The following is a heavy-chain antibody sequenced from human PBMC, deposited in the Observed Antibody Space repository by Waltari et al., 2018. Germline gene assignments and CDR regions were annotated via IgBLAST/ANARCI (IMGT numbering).Heavy chain of an antibody. J-gene: IGHJ3*02. D-gene: IGHD1-26*01. CDR3: ARSLVETTILLADI. V-gene: IGHV3-21*01. Sequence: EVQLVESGGGLVKPGGSLRLSCAASGFTFSSYSMNWVRQAPGKGREWVSSISSSSSYIYYADSVKGRFTISRDNAKNSLYLQMNSLRAEDTAVYYCARSLVETTILLADIWGQGTMVTVSS. CDR1: GFTFSSYS. CDR2: ISSSSSYI.